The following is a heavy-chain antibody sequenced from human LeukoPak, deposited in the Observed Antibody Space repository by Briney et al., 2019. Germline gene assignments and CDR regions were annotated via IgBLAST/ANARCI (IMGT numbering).Heavy chain of an antibody. CDR1: GFTFSSYG. CDR2: IWYDGSNK. V-gene: IGHV3-33*01. J-gene: IGHJ4*02. D-gene: IGHD2-15*01. CDR3: ARDGGGYCSGGSCYFPATFDY. Sequence: PGRSLRLSCAAYGFTFSSYGMHSVRQAPGKGLEWVAVIWYDGSNKSYADSVKGRFTISRDNSKNTLYLQMNSLRAEDTAVYYCARDGGGYCSGGSCYFPATFDYWGQGTLVTVSS.